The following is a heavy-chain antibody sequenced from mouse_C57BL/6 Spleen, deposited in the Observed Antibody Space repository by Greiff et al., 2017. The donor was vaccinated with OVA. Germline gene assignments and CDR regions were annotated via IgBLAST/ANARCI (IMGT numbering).Heavy chain of an antibody. J-gene: IGHJ3*01. V-gene: IGHV1-22*01. D-gene: IGHD3-2*02. CDR1: GYTFTDYN. CDR3: ARGGWAWFAY. Sequence: VQLKESGPELVKPGASVKMSCKASGYTFTDYNMHWVKQSHGKSLEWIGYINPNNGGTSYNQKFKGKATLTVNKSSSTAYMERRSLTSEDSAVYYCARGGWAWFAYWGKGTLVTVSA. CDR2: INPNNGGT.